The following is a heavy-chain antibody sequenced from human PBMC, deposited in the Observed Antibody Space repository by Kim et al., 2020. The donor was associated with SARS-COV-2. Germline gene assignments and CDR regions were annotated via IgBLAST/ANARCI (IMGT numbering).Heavy chain of an antibody. D-gene: IGHD6-19*01. CDR1: GGSISSGSYY. Sequence: SETLSLTCTVSGGSISSGSYYRSWIRQPAGKGLEWIGRIYTSGSTNYNPSLKSRVTISVDTSKNQFSLKLSSVTAADTAVYYCARGKLWVAGTFVGGNNWFDPWGQGTLVTVSS. V-gene: IGHV4-61*02. CDR3: ARGKLWVAGTFVGGNNWFDP. J-gene: IGHJ5*02. CDR2: IYTSGST.